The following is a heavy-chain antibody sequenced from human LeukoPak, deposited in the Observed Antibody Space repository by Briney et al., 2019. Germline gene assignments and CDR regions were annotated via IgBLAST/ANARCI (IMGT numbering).Heavy chain of an antibody. CDR1: GDTLTELS. V-gene: IGHV1-24*01. CDR2: FDPEDGET. J-gene: IGHJ4*02. D-gene: IGHD2-2*01. CDR3: ATGPTYQLLLDY. Sequence: ASVKVSCKVSGDTLTELSMHWVRQAPGKGLEWMGGFDPEDGETIYAQKFQGRVTMTEDTSTDTAYMELSSLRSEDTAVYYCATGPTYQLLLDYWGQGTLVTVSS.